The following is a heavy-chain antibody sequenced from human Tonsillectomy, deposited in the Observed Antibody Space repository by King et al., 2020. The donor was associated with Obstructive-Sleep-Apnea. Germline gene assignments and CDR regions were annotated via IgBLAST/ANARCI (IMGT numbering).Heavy chain of an antibody. V-gene: IGHV4-39*01. CDR2: IYYSGST. Sequence: QLQESGPGLVKPSETLSLTCTVSGGSISSSSYYWGWIRQPPGKGLEWIGSIYYSGSTYYNPSLKSRVTISVDTSKNQFSLKLSSVTAADTAVYYCARHGTLWFGELLVYRGQGTLVTVSS. CDR3: ARHGTLWFGELLVY. D-gene: IGHD3-10*01. CDR1: GGSISSSSYY. J-gene: IGHJ4*02.